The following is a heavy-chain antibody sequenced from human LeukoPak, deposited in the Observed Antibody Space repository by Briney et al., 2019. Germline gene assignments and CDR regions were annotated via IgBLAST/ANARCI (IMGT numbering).Heavy chain of an antibody. V-gene: IGHV4-34*01. J-gene: IGHJ5*02. CDR1: GGSFSGYY. CDR2: INHSGST. CDR3: ARGPYCSGGSCYIGWFDP. Sequence: SETLSLTCAVYGGSFSGYYWSWIRQPPGKGLEWIGEINHSGSTNYNPSLKSRVTISVDTSKNQFSLKLSSVTAADTAVYCCARGPYCSGGSCYIGWFDPWGQGTLVTVSS. D-gene: IGHD2-15*01.